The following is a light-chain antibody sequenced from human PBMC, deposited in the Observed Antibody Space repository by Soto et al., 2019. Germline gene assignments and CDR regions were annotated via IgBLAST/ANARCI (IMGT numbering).Light chain of an antibody. CDR2: DVS. V-gene: IGLV2-14*03. CDR1: SSDVGGYNY. J-gene: IGLJ2*01. CDR3: CSYTSSSTLVV. Sequence: QSALTQPASVSGSPGQSITISCSGTSSDVGGYNYVSWYQQHPGNAPKLMIYDVSNRPSGVSNRFSGAKSGNTASLTISGVQAEDEADYYCCSYTSSSTLVVFGGGTKLAVL.